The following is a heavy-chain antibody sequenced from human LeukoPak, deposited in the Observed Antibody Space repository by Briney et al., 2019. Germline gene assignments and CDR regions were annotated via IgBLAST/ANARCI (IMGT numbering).Heavy chain of an antibody. V-gene: IGHV3-23*01. Sequence: PGGSLRLSCAASGFTFSIYAMNWVRQAPGKGLEWVSGISSSAAGTYYADSVKGRFTISRDNSRNTLYLQMNSLRAEDTAVYYCAKSRGESRGASNYWGQGTLVTVSS. D-gene: IGHD1-26*01. J-gene: IGHJ4*02. CDR1: GFTFSIYA. CDR3: AKSRGESRGASNY. CDR2: ISSSAAGT.